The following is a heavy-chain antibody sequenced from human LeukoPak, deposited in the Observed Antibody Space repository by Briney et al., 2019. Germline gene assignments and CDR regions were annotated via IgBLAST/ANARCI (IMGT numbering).Heavy chain of an antibody. CDR2: IYSGGST. CDR3: AKDSAKKYDDY. V-gene: IGHV3-66*01. Sequence: GGSLRLSCAASEFSVGSNYMTWVRQAPGKGLEWVSLIYSGGSTYYADSVKGRFTISRENSKNTLYLQMNSLRAEDTAVYYCAKDSAKKYDDYWGQGTLVTVSS. J-gene: IGHJ4*02. D-gene: IGHD2/OR15-2a*01. CDR1: EFSVGSNY.